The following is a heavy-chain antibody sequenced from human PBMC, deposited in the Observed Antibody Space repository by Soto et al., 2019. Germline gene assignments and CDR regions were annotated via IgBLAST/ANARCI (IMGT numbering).Heavy chain of an antibody. CDR2: ISPYDGSA. V-gene: IGHV1-46*01. CDR3: ARGDARGSRGFYYYYGMDV. D-gene: IGHD1-26*01. Sequence: QVQLVQSGAEVKKPGASVKVSCKASGFTFTNYFFHWVRQAPRQGLEWMGIISPYDGSANYEETLQGRVTMTSDMSTSTVYMEVISLRPEDTAVYYCARGDARGSRGFYYYYGMDVWGHGTTVIVSS. J-gene: IGHJ6*02. CDR1: GFTFTNYF.